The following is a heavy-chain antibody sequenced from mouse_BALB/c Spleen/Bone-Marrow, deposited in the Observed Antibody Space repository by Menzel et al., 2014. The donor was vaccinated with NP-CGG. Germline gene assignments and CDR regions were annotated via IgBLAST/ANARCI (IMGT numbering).Heavy chain of an antibody. CDR3: ARFYGSYSY. Sequence: VQLQQSGPDLVKPSQSLSLTCTVAGYSITSGYSWHWIRQFPGNKLEWLGYIHYNGNTDYNPSLRSRISITRDTSKNQFFLQLNSVTTEDTATYYCARFYGSYSYWGQGTTLTVSS. D-gene: IGHD1-1*02. CDR1: GYSITSGYS. V-gene: IGHV3-1*02. J-gene: IGHJ2*01. CDR2: IHYNGNT.